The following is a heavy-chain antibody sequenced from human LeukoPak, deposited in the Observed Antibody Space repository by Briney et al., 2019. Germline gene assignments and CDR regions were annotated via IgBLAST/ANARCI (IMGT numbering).Heavy chain of an antibody. CDR1: GYTLTELS. Sequence: GASVKVSCKVSGYTLTELSMHWVRQAPGKGLEWMGGFDPEDGETIYAQKFQGRVTMTEDTSTDTAYMELSSLRSEDTAVYYCATAGVGATFNWFDPWGQGTLVTVSS. J-gene: IGHJ5*02. CDR3: ATAGVGATFNWFDP. V-gene: IGHV1-24*01. D-gene: IGHD1-26*01. CDR2: FDPEDGET.